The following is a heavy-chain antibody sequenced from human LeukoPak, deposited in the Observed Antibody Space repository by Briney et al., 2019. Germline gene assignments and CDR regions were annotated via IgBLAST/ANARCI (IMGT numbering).Heavy chain of an antibody. CDR3: ARDSESAFDP. V-gene: IGHV3-64*01. CDR2: ISSNGGST. J-gene: IGHJ5*02. CDR1: GFTFSSYA. Sequence: GGSLRLSCAASGFTFSSYAMHWVRQAPGKGLEYVSAISSNGGSTYYANSVKGRFTISRDNFKNTLYLQMGSLGAEDMAVYYCARDSESAFDPWGQGTLVTVSS.